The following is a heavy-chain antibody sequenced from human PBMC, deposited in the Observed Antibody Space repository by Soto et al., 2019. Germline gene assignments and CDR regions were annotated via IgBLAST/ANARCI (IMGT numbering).Heavy chain of an antibody. V-gene: IGHV4-28*01. D-gene: IGHD4-17*01. Sequence: PSETLXLTCAVSGYSISSSNWWAWIRQSPGKGLEWIGYIQYSGSTSYNPSLKSRVTMSVDTSKNQFSLKLSSVTAVDAAVYYCARSYGDYVRYFDLWGRGTLVTVS. CDR3: ARSYGDYVRYFDL. CDR1: GYSISSSNW. CDR2: IQYSGST. J-gene: IGHJ2*01.